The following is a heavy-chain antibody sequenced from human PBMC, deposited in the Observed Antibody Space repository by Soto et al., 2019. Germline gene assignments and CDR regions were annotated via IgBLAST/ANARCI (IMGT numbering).Heavy chain of an antibody. CDR3: ARLEGYDFWSGYVNWFDP. V-gene: IGHV4-59*08. Sequence: SETLSLTCTVSGGSISSYYWSWTRQPPGKGLEWIGYIYYSGSTNYNPSLKSRVTISVDTSKNQFSLKLSSVTAADTAVYYCARLEGYDFWSGYVNWFDPWGQGTLVTVSS. CDR1: GGSISSYY. CDR2: IYYSGST. J-gene: IGHJ5*02. D-gene: IGHD3-3*01.